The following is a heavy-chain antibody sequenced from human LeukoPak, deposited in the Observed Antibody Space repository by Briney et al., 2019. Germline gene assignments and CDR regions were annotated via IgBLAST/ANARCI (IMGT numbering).Heavy chain of an antibody. CDR1: GFTFSSYG. CDR2: ISYDGSNK. CDR3: ARGLCSSTSCYRVPDY. J-gene: IGHJ4*02. D-gene: IGHD2-2*02. V-gene: IGHV3-30*03. Sequence: PGRSLRLSCAASGFTFSSYGMHWVRQAPGKGLEWVAVISYDGSNKYYADSVKGRFTISRDNSKNTLYLQMNSLRAEDTAVYYCARGLCSSTSCYRVPDYWGQGTLVTVSS.